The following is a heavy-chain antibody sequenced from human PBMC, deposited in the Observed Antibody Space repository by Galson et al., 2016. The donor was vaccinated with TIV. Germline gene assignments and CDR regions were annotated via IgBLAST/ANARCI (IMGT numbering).Heavy chain of an antibody. J-gene: IGHJ6*02. V-gene: IGHV1-69*04. D-gene: IGHD3-16*01. CDR2: IIPLLGVT. CDR3: ARVSPDTRGGSGMAV. Sequence: SVKVSCKASGDTFDSYAISWVRQAPGQGLEWMGRIIPLLGVTNYAQSFQGRVTISADTSTSTVYMDPSNLRSDDTAVFFCARVSPDTRGGSGMAVWGQGTTVTVSS. CDR1: GDTFDSYA.